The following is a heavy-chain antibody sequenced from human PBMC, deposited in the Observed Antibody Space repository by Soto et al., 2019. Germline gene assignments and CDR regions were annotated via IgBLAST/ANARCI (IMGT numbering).Heavy chain of an antibody. D-gene: IGHD3-22*01. CDR2: IYYSGST. CDR1: GGSISSGDYY. Sequence: TLSLTCTVSGGSISSGDYYWSWIRQPPGKGLEWIGYIYYSGSTYYNPSLKSRVTISVDTSKNQFSLKLSSVTAADTAVYYCARSYDSSGYYHYYFDYWGQGTLVTVSS. V-gene: IGHV4-30-4*01. J-gene: IGHJ4*02. CDR3: ARSYDSSGYYHYYFDY.